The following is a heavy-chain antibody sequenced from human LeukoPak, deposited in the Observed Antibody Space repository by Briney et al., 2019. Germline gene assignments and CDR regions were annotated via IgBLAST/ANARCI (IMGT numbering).Heavy chain of an antibody. CDR2: IYYSGST. J-gene: IGHJ3*02. Sequence: SETLSLTCTVSSGSISSSSYYWGWIRQPPGKGLEWIGSIYYSGSTYYNPSLKSRVTISVDTSKNQFSLKLSSVTAADTAVYYCARHRCSGGSCYFGLGAFDIWGQGTMVTVSS. V-gene: IGHV4-39*01. D-gene: IGHD2-15*01. CDR3: ARHRCSGGSCYFGLGAFDI. CDR1: SGSISSSSYY.